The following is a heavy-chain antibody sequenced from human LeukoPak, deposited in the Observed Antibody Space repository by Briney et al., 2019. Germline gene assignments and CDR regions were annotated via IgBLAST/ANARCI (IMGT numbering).Heavy chain of an antibody. CDR1: GGTFSSYA. CDR3: ARDRCSSTSCYGVPDAFGI. J-gene: IGHJ3*02. V-gene: IGHV1-69*06. D-gene: IGHD2-2*01. Sequence: ASVKVSCKASGGTFSSYAISWVRQAPGQGLEWMGGIIPIFGTANYAQKFQGRVTITADKSTSTAYMELSSLRSEDTAVYYCARDRCSSTSCYGVPDAFGIWGQGTMVTVSS. CDR2: IIPIFGTA.